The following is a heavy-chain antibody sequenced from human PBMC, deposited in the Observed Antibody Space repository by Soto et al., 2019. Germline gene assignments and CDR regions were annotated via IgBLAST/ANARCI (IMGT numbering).Heavy chain of an antibody. CDR2: ISAYNGNT. Sequence: ASAKVSWKESGYTFTSYGIRWVRQAPGQGLEWMGWISAYNGNTNYAQKLQGRVTMTTDTSTSTAYMELRSLRSDDTAVYYCARVLELGYYYYYGMDVWGQGTTVTVSS. CDR1: GYTFTSYG. J-gene: IGHJ6*02. CDR3: ARVLELGYYYYYGMDV. D-gene: IGHD3-10*01. V-gene: IGHV1-18*01.